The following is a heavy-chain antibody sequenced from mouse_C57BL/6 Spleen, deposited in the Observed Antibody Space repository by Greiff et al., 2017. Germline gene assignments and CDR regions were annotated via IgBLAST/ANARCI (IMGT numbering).Heavy chain of an antibody. Sequence: QVHVKQSGPGLVQPSQSLSITCTVSGFSLTSYGVHWVRQSPGKGLEWLGVIWRGGSTDYNAAFMSRLSITKDNSKSQVFFKMNSLQADDTAIYYCAKNPLITTAWDWYFDVWGTGTTVTVSS. CDR1: GFSLTSYG. CDR2: IWRGGST. J-gene: IGHJ1*03. V-gene: IGHV2-5*01. D-gene: IGHD1-1*01. CDR3: AKNPLITTAWDWYFDV.